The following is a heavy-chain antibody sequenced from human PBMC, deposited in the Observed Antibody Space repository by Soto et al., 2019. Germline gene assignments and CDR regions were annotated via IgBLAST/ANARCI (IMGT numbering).Heavy chain of an antibody. CDR2: LIPLFGTT. CDR1: GGTFSGHA. J-gene: IGHJ4*02. CDR3: ARGPNVGYRFDS. Sequence: QLQLVQSGAEVKKPGSSVKVSCEASGGTFSGHAISWVRQAPGQGPEWMGGLIPLFGTTQHAQNFQDRLTITADKSTSTAYMELTSLRVEDTAIYYCARGPNVGYRFDSWGQGTLVTVSS. D-gene: IGHD1-26*01. V-gene: IGHV1-69*06.